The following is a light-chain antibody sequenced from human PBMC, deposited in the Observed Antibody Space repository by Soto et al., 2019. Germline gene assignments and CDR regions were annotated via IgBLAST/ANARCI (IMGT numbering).Light chain of an antibody. Sequence: EIVMTQSPATLSVSPGEGATLSCRASQSISINLAWYQQKPGQAPRLLIYDASTRATGIPARFSGSGSGTEFTLTISSLQSEDFAVYYCQHYNDWPPMYTFGQGTKLEIK. J-gene: IGKJ2*01. V-gene: IGKV3-15*01. CDR1: QSISIN. CDR3: QHYNDWPPMYT. CDR2: DAS.